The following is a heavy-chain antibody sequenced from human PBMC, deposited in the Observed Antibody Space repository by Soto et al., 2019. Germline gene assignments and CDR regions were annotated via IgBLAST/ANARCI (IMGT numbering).Heavy chain of an antibody. CDR3: ARGSIDNYFDY. J-gene: IGHJ4*02. CDR2: ISAYNGNT. D-gene: IGHD3-22*01. CDR1: GYTFTAYG. V-gene: IGHV1-18*01. Sequence: ASVKVAFKASGYTFTAYGINWVLQAPGQGLEWMGWISAYNGNTNYAQKLQGRVTMTTDTSTSTAYMELRSLRSDDTAVYYCARGSIDNYFDYWGQGTLVTVSS.